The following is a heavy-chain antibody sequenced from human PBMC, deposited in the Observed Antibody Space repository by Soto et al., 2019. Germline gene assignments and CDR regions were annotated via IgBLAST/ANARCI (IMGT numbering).Heavy chain of an antibody. CDR2: IYYSGST. J-gene: IGHJ6*03. D-gene: IGHD4-17*01. Sequence: PSETLSLTCTVSGGSISSGGYYWSWNRQHPGKGLEWIGYIYYSGSTYYNPSLKSRVTISVDTSKNQFSLKLSSVTAADTAVYYCARAYGDYKFDYYYYYMDVWGKGTTVTVSS. V-gene: IGHV4-31*03. CDR3: ARAYGDYKFDYYYYYMDV. CDR1: GGSISSGGYY.